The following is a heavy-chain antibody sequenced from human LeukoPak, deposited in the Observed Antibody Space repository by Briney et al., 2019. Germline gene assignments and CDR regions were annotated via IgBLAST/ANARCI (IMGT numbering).Heavy chain of an antibody. CDR2: ISYSGST. D-gene: IGHD6-6*01. Sequence: SETLSLTCSVSGGSITVYYWNWIRQSPAKGQEWIGSISYSGSTNYNPSLKSRVTIAIDTSKNRFSLKVSSVIAADSSMYYCARGGSRSYTSSTLDYWGQGTLVTVSS. CDR3: ARGGSRSYTSSTLDY. V-gene: IGHV4-59*12. J-gene: IGHJ4*02. CDR1: GGSITVYY.